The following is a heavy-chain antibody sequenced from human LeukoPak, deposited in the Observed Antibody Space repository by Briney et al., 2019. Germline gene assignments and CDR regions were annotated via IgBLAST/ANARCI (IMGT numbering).Heavy chain of an antibody. Sequence: GGSLRLSCAASGFTFRTYSMNWVRQAPGKGLEWVSVIYSGGSTYYADSVKGRFTISRDNSKNTLYLQMNSLRAEDTAVYYCAMTSDYWGQGTLVTVSS. CDR2: IYSGGST. CDR3: AMTSDY. CDR1: GFTFRTYS. V-gene: IGHV3-53*01. J-gene: IGHJ4*02.